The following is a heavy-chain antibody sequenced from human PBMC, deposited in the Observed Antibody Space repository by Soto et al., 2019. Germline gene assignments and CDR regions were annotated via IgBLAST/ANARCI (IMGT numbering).Heavy chain of an antibody. CDR2: IIPIFGTA. Sequence: QVQLVQSGAEVKKPGSSVKVSCKASGGTFSSYAISWVRQAPGQGLEWMGEIIPIFGTANYAQKFQGRVTITADVTTSTAVMALSSLGSEDTAVYYCSRDRGPSSGYYPYWFDPWGPGTLVTVSS. V-gene: IGHV1-69*12. D-gene: IGHD3-22*01. CDR1: GGTFSSYA. CDR3: SRDRGPSSGYYPYWFDP. J-gene: IGHJ5*02.